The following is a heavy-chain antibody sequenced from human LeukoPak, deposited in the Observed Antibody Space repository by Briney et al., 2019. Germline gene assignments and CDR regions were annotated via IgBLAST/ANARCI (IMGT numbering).Heavy chain of an antibody. CDR2: IYSGGST. CDR1: GFTVSSNY. CDR3: ARETSSYAYFNY. D-gene: IGHD5-18*01. Sequence: GGSLRLSCAASGFTVSSNYMSWVRQAPGKGLEWVSVIYSGGSTYYADSVKGRFTISRDNSQNTLYLQMSSLRVGDTAVYYCARETSSYAYFNYWGQGTLVTVSS. J-gene: IGHJ4*02. V-gene: IGHV3-53*01.